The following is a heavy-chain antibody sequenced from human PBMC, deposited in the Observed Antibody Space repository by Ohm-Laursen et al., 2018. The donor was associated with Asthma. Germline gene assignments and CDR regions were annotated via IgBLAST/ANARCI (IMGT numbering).Heavy chain of an antibody. CDR1: GYTFSRYS. CDR3: ARIGPEWELPGREYSLHH. V-gene: IGHV3-21*01. J-gene: IGHJ1*01. Sequence: SLRLSCTASGYTFSRYSIHWVRQVPGKGLEWVASIRTASTFIYYVDSVRGRFTTSRDNAKNSVYLQMNSLRAEDTALYYCARIGPEWELPGREYSLHHWGQGTQVTVSS. D-gene: IGHD1-26*01. CDR2: IRTASTFI.